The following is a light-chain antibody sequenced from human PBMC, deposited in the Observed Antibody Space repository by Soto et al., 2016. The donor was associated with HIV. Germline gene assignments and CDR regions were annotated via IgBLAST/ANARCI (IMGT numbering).Light chain of an antibody. J-gene: IGKJ2*01. CDR1: QSISSW. CDR3: QQYNSYSPGYI. V-gene: IGKV1-5*03. Sequence: DIQMTQSPSTLSASVGDRVTITCRASQSISSWLAWYQQKPGKAPKLLIYKASSLESGVPSRFSGSGSGTEFTLTISSLQPDDFATYYCQQYNSYSPGYIFGLGDQAGDQT. CDR2: KAS.